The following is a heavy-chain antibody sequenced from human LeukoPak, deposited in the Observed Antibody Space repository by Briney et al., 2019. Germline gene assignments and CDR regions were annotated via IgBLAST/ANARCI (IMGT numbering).Heavy chain of an antibody. Sequence: PSETLSLTCTVSGGSISSSSYYWGWIRQPPGEGLEWIGSIYYSGSTYYNPSLKSRVTISVDTSKNQFSLKLSSVTAADTAVYYCARDEFSGQIFDPWGQGTLVTVSS. D-gene: IGHD3-10*01. CDR1: GGSISSSSYY. CDR2: IYYSGST. CDR3: ARDEFSGQIFDP. V-gene: IGHV4-39*07. J-gene: IGHJ5*02.